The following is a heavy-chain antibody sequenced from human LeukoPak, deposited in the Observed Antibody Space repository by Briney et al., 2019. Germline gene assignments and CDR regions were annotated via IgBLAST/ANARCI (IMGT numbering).Heavy chain of an antibody. D-gene: IGHD3-3*01. J-gene: IGHJ4*02. CDR3: ARRGDFWSGYFTYFDY. V-gene: IGHV3-48*01. CDR2: ISSSSSTI. Sequence: GSLRLSCAASGFTVSSNYMNWVRQAPGKGLEWVSYISSSSSTIYYADSVKGRFTISRDNAKNSLYLQMNSLRAEDTAVYYCARRGDFWSGYFTYFDYWGQGTLVTVSS. CDR1: GFTVSSNY.